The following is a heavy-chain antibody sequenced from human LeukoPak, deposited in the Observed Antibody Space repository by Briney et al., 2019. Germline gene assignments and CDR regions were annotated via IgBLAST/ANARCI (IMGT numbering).Heavy chain of an antibody. J-gene: IGHJ4*01. Sequence: SETLSLTCAVYGGSFSGYYWSWIRQPPGKGLEWSGEINHSGSTNYNPSLKSRVTISVDTSKNQFSLKLSSVTAADTALYYCARLDCSGGSCYFHYWGHETLVTASS. CDR1: GGSFSGYY. CDR3: ARLDCSGGSCYFHY. V-gene: IGHV4-34*01. CDR2: INHSGST. D-gene: IGHD2-15*01.